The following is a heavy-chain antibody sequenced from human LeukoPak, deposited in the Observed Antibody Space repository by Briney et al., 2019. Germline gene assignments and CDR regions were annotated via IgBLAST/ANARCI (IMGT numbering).Heavy chain of an antibody. CDR3: ARQNAGYSSSPHWDY. CDR2: IYPGDSDT. V-gene: IGHV5-51*01. Sequence: GESLKISCKGSGYSFTSYWIGWVRQMPGNGLEWMGIIYPGDSDTRYSPSFQGQVTISADKSISTAYLQWSSLKASDTAMYYCARQNAGYSSSPHWDYWGQGTLVTVSS. J-gene: IGHJ4*02. CDR1: GYSFTSYW. D-gene: IGHD6-6*01.